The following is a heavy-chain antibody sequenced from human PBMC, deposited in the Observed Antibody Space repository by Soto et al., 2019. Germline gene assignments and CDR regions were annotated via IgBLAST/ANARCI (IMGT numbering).Heavy chain of an antibody. J-gene: IGHJ1*01. CDR3: ARDCSENYYDRSGLYGWLCAEDFQH. V-gene: IGHV1-18*01. Sequence: ASVKVSCKASGYTFTSYGISWVRQAPGQGLEWMGWISAYNGNTNYAQKLQGRVTMTTDTSMSTAYMELRSLRSDDTAVYYCARDCSENYYDRSGLYGWLCAEDFQHWG. D-gene: IGHD3-22*01. CDR2: ISAYNGNT. CDR1: GYTFTSYG.